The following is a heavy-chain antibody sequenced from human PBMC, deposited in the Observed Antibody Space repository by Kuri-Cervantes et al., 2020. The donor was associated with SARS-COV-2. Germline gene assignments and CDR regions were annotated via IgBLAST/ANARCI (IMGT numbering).Heavy chain of an antibody. D-gene: IGHD6-19*01. Sequence: GGFLRLPCAASGFTFSSHAMSWVRQAPGKGLEWISAISGSGGSTYYADSVKGRFTISRDNSKNTLYLQMNSLRAEDTAVYYCAKAGGWYSSFFDYWGQGTLVTVSS. CDR2: ISGSGGST. CDR1: GFTFSSHA. J-gene: IGHJ4*02. V-gene: IGHV3-23*01. CDR3: AKAGGWYSSFFDY.